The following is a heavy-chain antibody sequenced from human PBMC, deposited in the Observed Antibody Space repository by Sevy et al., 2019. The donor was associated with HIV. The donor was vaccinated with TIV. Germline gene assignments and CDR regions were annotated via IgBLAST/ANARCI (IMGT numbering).Heavy chain of an antibody. CDR1: GFTFTLYA. CDR2: ISYSGNNK. J-gene: IGHJ4*02. Sequence: GGSLRLSCAASGFTFTLYAIHWVRQAPGKGLEWVALISYSGNNKYYAASVKGRFTISRDDSKNTAHLQMNNLRTDDTAVYYWARVAVEDGTDDCYHRFDYWGQGTQVTVSS. D-gene: IGHD2-21*02. CDR3: ARVAVEDGTDDCYHRFDY. V-gene: IGHV3-30-3*01.